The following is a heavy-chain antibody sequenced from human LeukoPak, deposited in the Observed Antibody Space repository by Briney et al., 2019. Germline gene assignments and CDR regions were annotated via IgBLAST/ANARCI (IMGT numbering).Heavy chain of an antibody. Sequence: GRSLRLSCAASGFTFSSYAMHWVRQAPGKGLEWVAVISYDGSNKYYADSVKGRFTISRDNSKNTLYLQMNSLRAEDTAVYYCATSREGDSSSWYRNWGQGTLVTVSS. CDR3: ATSREGDSSSWYRN. D-gene: IGHD6-13*01. CDR1: GFTFSSYA. V-gene: IGHV3-30*04. CDR2: ISYDGSNK. J-gene: IGHJ4*02.